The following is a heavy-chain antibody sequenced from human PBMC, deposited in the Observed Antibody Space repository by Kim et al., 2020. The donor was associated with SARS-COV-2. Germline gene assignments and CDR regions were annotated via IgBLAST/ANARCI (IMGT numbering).Heavy chain of an antibody. D-gene: IGHD2-2*01. J-gene: IGHJ3*02. Sequence: SETLSLTCTVSGGSISSFYWNWIRQPPGKGLEYIGYIYPSGNTNYNASLKSRVTMPVDTSKNQFSLTLSSVTAADTAVYYCARVTCSSTSCSKRGAFDIWGQETMVTVSS. V-gene: IGHV4-59*13. CDR2: IYPSGNT. CDR3: ARVTCSSTSCSKRGAFDI. CDR1: GGSISSFY.